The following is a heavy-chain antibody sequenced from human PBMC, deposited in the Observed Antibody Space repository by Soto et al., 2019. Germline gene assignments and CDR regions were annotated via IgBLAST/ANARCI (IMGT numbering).Heavy chain of an antibody. V-gene: IGHV3-33*01. CDR1: GFTFSSYS. CDR3: ARENVYYGSGSLDY. CDR2: IWYDGSNK. Sequence: QVQLVESGGGVVQPGRSLRLSCAASGFTFSSYSMHWVRQAPGKGLEWVAVIWYDGSNKYYADSVKGRFTISRDNSKNTLYLQMNSLRAEDTAVYYCARENVYYGSGSLDYWGQGTLVTVSS. D-gene: IGHD3-10*01. J-gene: IGHJ4*02.